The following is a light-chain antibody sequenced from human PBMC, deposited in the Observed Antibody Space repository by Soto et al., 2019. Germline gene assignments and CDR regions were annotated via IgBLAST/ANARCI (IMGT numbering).Light chain of an antibody. CDR3: QQYGT. J-gene: IGKJ3*01. V-gene: IGKV3-20*01. CDR2: GAS. Sequence: EIVLTQSPGTLSLSPGERATLSCRASQSVSSSYLAWYQQKPGQAPRLLIYGASSRATGIPDRFSGSGSGTYFTLTISRLGPEDFAVYYCQQYGTFGPGTKVDIK. CDR1: QSVSSSY.